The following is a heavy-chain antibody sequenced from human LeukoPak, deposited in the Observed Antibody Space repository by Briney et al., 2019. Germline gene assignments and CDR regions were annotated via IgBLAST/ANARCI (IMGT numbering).Heavy chain of an antibody. CDR3: ASNTYSSYYYGMDV. J-gene: IGHJ6*02. CDR1: GGTFSSYA. V-gene: IGHV1-69*04. CDR2: IIPILGIA. D-gene: IGHD6-19*01. Sequence: SVKVSCKASGGTFSSYAISWVRQAPGQGLEWMGRIIPILGIADYAQKFQGRVTITADKSTSTAYMELSSLRSEDTAVYYCASNTYSSYYYGMDVWGQGTTATVSS.